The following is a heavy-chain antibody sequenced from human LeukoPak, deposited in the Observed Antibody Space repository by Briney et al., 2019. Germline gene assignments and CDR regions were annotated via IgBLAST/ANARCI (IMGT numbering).Heavy chain of an antibody. CDR2: IIGNSGSV. J-gene: IGHJ4*02. Sequence: PGGSLRLSCAASGFMFHNYGMHWVRQTPGKGLEWVSGIIGNSGSVGYADSVKGRFTISRDNAENALYLQMDSLRPKDTALYYCVKAYGSGWYGPHFDYWGQGALVTVSS. D-gene: IGHD6-19*01. CDR3: VKAYGSGWYGPHFDY. CDR1: GFMFHNYG. V-gene: IGHV3-9*01.